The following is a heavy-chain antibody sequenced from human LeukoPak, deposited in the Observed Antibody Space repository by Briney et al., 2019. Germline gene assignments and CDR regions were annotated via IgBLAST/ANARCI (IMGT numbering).Heavy chain of an antibody. Sequence: GASVNVSFKSSGYTFTSYGISWVRQAPGQGREWMGWISAYNGNTNYAQKLQGRVTMTTDTSTSTAYMELRSLRSDDTAVYYCASRSYYADAFDIWGQGTMVTVSS. CDR1: GYTFTSYG. CDR2: ISAYNGNT. V-gene: IGHV1-18*01. J-gene: IGHJ3*02. CDR3: ASRSYYADAFDI. D-gene: IGHD3-10*01.